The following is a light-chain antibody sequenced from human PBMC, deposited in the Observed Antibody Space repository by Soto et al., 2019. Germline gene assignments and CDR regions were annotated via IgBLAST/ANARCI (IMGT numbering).Light chain of an antibody. CDR3: CSYAGSYTHV. Sequence: QSALTQPRSVSGSPGQSVTISCTGTSSDVGGYNYVSWYQQHPGKAPKLMIYDVSKRPSGVPVRFSGSKSGNTASLTISGLQAEDEADYYCCSYAGSYTHVFGTGTKLTVL. CDR2: DVS. CDR1: SSDVGGYNY. J-gene: IGLJ1*01. V-gene: IGLV2-11*01.